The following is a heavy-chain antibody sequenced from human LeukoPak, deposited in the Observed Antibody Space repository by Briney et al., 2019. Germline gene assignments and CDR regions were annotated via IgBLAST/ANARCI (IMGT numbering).Heavy chain of an antibody. J-gene: IGHJ4*02. CDR2: INPDSGGP. CDR1: GYTFTGYY. CDR3: ARESRGILNYFDS. D-gene: IGHD3-22*01. V-gene: IGHV1-2*02. Sequence: ASVKVSCKASGYTFTGYYMHWVRQAPGQGLEWMGWINPDSGGPNYAQKFQGRVTMTRDTSISTAHMELSRLRSDDTALYYCARESRGILNYFDSWGQGTLVTVSS.